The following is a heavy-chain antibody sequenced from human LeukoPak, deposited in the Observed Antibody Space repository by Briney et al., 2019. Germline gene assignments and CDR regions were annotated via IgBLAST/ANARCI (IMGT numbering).Heavy chain of an antibody. D-gene: IGHD2-2*01. V-gene: IGHV5-51*01. CDR3: ARLRYCSSTCCYYYYGMDV. CDR2: IYPGDSDT. Sequence: GESLKISCKGSGYSFTSYWIGWVRQMPGKGLEWMGIIYPGDSDTRYSPSFQGQVTISADKSISTAYLQWSSLKASDAAMYYCARLRYCSSTCCYYYYGMDVWGQGTTVTVSS. J-gene: IGHJ6*02. CDR1: GYSFTSYW.